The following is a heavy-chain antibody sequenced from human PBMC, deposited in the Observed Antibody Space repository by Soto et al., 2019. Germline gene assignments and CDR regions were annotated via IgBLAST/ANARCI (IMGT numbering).Heavy chain of an antibody. Sequence: SVKVSCKASGGTFSSYAISWVRQAPGQGLEWMGGIIPILGTANYAQKSQGRVTITADKSTSTAYMELSSLRSEDTAVYYCARVAPYNWNYVGWFDPWGQGTLVTVSS. J-gene: IGHJ5*02. CDR2: IIPILGTA. D-gene: IGHD1-7*01. CDR3: ARVAPYNWNYVGWFDP. CDR1: GGTFSSYA. V-gene: IGHV1-69*10.